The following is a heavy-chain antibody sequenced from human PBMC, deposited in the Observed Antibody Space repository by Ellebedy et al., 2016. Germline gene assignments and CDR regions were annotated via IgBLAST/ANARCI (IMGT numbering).Heavy chain of an antibody. V-gene: IGHV3-64*01. Sequence: GESLKISCAASGFTFNTYSMHWVRQAPGKGLEYVSAIRGDGGSTYYANSVRGRVTISRDNSKNTLYLQMGSLRAEDMALYYCARDIAAGGTTGAVDVWGQGTMVTVSS. J-gene: IGHJ3*01. CDR3: ARDIAAGGTTGAVDV. CDR2: IRGDGGST. CDR1: GFTFNTYS. D-gene: IGHD6-13*01.